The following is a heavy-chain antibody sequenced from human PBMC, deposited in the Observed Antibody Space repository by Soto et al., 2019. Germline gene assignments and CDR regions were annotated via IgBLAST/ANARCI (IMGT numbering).Heavy chain of an antibody. Sequence: GGSLRLSCAASGFTFSSYAMHWVRQAPGKGLEWVAVISYDGSNKYYADSVKGRFTISRDNSKNTLYLQMNSLRAEDTAVYYCAREARIAVAGTPGYWGQGTLVTVSS. V-gene: IGHV3-30-3*01. D-gene: IGHD6-19*01. J-gene: IGHJ4*02. CDR2: ISYDGSNK. CDR3: AREARIAVAGTPGY. CDR1: GFTFSSYA.